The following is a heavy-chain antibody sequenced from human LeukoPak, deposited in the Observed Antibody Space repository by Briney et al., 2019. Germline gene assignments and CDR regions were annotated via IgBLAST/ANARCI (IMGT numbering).Heavy chain of an antibody. Sequence: ASVKVSCKASGYTFTGYYMHWVRQAPGQGLEWMGWINPNSGGTKYAQKFQGRVTMTRDTSISTAYMELSRLSSDDTAVYYCARGKNSGSYYHSDFWGQGTLVTVSS. CDR3: ARGKNSGSYYHSDF. CDR1: GYTFTGYY. CDR2: INPNSGGT. J-gene: IGHJ4*02. D-gene: IGHD1-26*01. V-gene: IGHV1-2*02.